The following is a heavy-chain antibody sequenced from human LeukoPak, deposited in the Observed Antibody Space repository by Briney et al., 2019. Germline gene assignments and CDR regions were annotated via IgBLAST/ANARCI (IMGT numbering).Heavy chain of an antibody. Sequence: GGSLRLSCAAPGFTFSSYSMNWVRQAPGKGLEWVSSISSSSSYIYYADSVKGRFTISRDNAKNSLYLQMNSLRAEDTAVYYCARVNVLRYFDWLLSDAFDIWGQGTMVTVSS. CDR1: GFTFSSYS. D-gene: IGHD3-9*01. CDR3: ARVNVLRYFDWLLSDAFDI. V-gene: IGHV3-21*01. J-gene: IGHJ3*02. CDR2: ISSSSSYI.